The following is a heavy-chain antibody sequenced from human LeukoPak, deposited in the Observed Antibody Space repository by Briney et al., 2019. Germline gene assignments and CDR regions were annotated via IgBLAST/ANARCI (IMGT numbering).Heavy chain of an antibody. CDR1: GFTFSSYS. CDR2: ISGSGGSS. Sequence: PGGSLRLSCAASGFTFSSYSLNWVRQAPGKGLEWVSSISGSGGSSHYADSVKGRFTISRDNSKNTVYLEMNSLRAEDTAVYYCAKVVDGYNSPFDYWGRGTLVTVSS. CDR3: AKVVDGYNSPFDY. J-gene: IGHJ4*02. V-gene: IGHV3-23*01. D-gene: IGHD5-24*01.